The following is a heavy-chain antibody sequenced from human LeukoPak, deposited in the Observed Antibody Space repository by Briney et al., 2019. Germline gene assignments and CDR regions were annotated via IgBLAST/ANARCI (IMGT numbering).Heavy chain of an antibody. J-gene: IGHJ6*03. Sequence: PGGSLRLSCAASGFTFSGYYMSWIRQAPGKGLEWVSYISSSGSTIYYADPVKGRFTISRDNAKNSLYLQMNSLRAEDTAVYYCARDPRIAAAGTPGGANYYMDVWGKGTTVTVSS. D-gene: IGHD6-13*01. CDR1: GFTFSGYY. CDR2: ISSSGSTI. V-gene: IGHV3-11*01. CDR3: ARDPRIAAAGTPGGANYYMDV.